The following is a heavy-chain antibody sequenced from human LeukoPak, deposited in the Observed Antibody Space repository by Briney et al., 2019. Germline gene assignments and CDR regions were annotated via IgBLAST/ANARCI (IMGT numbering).Heavy chain of an antibody. CDR2: ISYDGSNK. Sequence: GGSLRLSCAASGFTFSSYGMHWVRQAPGKGLEWVAVISYDGSNKYYADSVKGRFTISRDNSKSTLYLQMNSLRAEDTAVYYCAKDKRPPALPRNYYGMDVWGKGTTVTVSS. D-gene: IGHD2-15*01. J-gene: IGHJ6*04. V-gene: IGHV3-30*18. CDR3: AKDKRPPALPRNYYGMDV. CDR1: GFTFSSYG.